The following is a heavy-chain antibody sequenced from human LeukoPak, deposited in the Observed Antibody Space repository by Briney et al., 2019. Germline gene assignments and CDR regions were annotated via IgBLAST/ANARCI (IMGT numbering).Heavy chain of an antibody. CDR1: GFTFSSYW. Sequence: GGALRLSCAASGFTFSSYWMSWVRQAPGKGLEWVANINQDGSGKYYVDSVKGRFTISRDNAKNSLYLQMNSLRAEDTAVFYCAREFYGVDYWGQGTLVTVSS. CDR2: INQDGSGK. D-gene: IGHD4/OR15-4a*01. V-gene: IGHV3-7*01. J-gene: IGHJ4*02. CDR3: AREFYGVDY.